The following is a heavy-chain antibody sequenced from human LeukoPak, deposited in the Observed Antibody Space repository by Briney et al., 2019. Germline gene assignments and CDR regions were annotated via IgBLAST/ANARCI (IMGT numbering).Heavy chain of an antibody. CDR3: AKAWAAAGWFDP. V-gene: IGHV3-53*01. CDR1: GFTVSSNY. CDR2: NYSGSKT. D-gene: IGHD6-13*01. Sequence: WGSLRLSCAASGFTVSSNYMTWVRQAPGKGLEWVSVNYSGSKTDYADSVKGRFIISRDNYKNMLYLQMNSLRAEDTAVYYCAKAWAAAGWFDPWGQGTLVTVSS. J-gene: IGHJ5*02.